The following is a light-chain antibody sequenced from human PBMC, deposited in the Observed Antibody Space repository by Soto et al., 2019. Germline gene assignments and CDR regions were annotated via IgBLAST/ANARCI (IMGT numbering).Light chain of an antibody. J-gene: IGKJ5*01. CDR2: AAS. Sequence: DIQMTQSPSSLSASVGNRVTITCRASQSISSYLNWYQKKPGKAPKLLIYAASSLQSGVPSRFSGSGSGTGFTLTISSLQPEDFAFYFCQQTYRIPPTFGQGTRLVIK. V-gene: IGKV1-39*01. CDR3: QQTYRIPPT. CDR1: QSISSY.